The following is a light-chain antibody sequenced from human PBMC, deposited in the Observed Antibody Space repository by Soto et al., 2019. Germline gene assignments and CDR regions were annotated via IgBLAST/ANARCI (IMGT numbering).Light chain of an antibody. CDR2: DAS. Sequence: DIQMTQSPSSLSASVGDRVTITCQASQDISNYLNWYQQKPGKAPKLLIYDASNLETGVPSRFSGSGSVTDFTFTISSLQPEDIATYYCQHYDNLLPMYTFGQGTKLEIK. CDR3: QHYDNLLPMYT. CDR1: QDISNY. J-gene: IGKJ2*01. V-gene: IGKV1-33*01.